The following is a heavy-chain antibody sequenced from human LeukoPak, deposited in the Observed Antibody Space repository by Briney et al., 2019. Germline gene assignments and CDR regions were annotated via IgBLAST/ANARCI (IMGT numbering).Heavy chain of an antibody. CDR1: GFTFSSYG. CDR3: ARHEWRLGYFDY. V-gene: IGHV3-33*01. CDR2: IWYDGSNK. Sequence: GALRLSCAASGFTFSSYGMHWVRQAPGKGLEWVAVIWYDGSNKYYADSVKGRFTISRDNSKNTLYLQMNSLRAEDTAVYYCARHEWRLGYFDYWGQGTLVTVSS. D-gene: IGHD7-27*01. J-gene: IGHJ4*02.